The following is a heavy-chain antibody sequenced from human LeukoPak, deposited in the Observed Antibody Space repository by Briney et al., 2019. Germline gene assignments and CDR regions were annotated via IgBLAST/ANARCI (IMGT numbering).Heavy chain of an antibody. CDR3: ARDGPVK. D-gene: IGHD3-22*01. Sequence: ASETLSLTCTVSGGSILSTIYYWAWIRQPPGKGLEWIGSIHYSGPTYYNPSLKSRVTISIGTSKSQFSLKLTSVTAADTAVYYCARDGPVKWGQGTLVAVSS. J-gene: IGHJ4*02. CDR1: GGSILSTIYY. CDR2: IHYSGPT. V-gene: IGHV4-39*07.